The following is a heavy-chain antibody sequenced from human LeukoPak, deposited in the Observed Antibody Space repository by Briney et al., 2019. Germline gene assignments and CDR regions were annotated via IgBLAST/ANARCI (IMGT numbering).Heavy chain of an antibody. Sequence: GASVKVSCKASGYTFTGYYMHWVRQAPGQGLEWMGIINPSGGSTSYAQKFQGRVTMTRDTSTSTVYMELSSLRSEDTAVYYCARSPRITIFGVVITHTWPPDYYYYGMDVWGQGTTVTVSS. D-gene: IGHD3-3*01. CDR1: GYTFTGYY. J-gene: IGHJ6*02. CDR2: INPSGGST. CDR3: ARSPRITIFGVVITHTWPPDYYYYGMDV. V-gene: IGHV1-46*01.